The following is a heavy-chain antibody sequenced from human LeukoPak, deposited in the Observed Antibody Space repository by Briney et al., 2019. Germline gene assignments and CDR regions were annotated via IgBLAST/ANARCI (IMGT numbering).Heavy chain of an antibody. CDR3: ATELVGIRQLRSDS. D-gene: IGHD1-14*01. V-gene: IGHV3-23*01. CDR2: ISSSGDHA. CDR1: GHTFNIYA. Sequence: GGSLRLSCVASGHTFNIYAMRCVPHAPGEGVVCVSAISSSGDHAYYADSLRSRFTLSRDKSRNTLNMHIDRMRGEDTAMFSHATELVGIRQLRSDSWGQGTLVTVSS. J-gene: IGHJ4*02.